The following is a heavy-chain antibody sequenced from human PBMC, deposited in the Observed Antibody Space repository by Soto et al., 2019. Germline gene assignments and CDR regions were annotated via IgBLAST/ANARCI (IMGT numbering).Heavy chain of an antibody. Sequence: QVQLQQSGPGLVKPSQTLSLTCAISGDSVSSDSAAWNWIRQSPSRGLEWLGRTYYRSKWSSDYAASVKNRITFSADTSKNQFSLQLHSVTPEDTAVYFCSRSGGRPYSYYGMDVWGQGTTVTVSS. CDR3: SRSGGRPYSYYGMDV. CDR1: GDSVSSDSAA. CDR2: TYYRSKWSS. J-gene: IGHJ6*02. D-gene: IGHD2-15*01. V-gene: IGHV6-1*01.